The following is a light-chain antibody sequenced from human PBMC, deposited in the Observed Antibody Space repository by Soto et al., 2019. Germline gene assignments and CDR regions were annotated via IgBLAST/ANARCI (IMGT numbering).Light chain of an antibody. CDR1: QGISTY. CDR3: QQVKSYPLT. J-gene: IGKJ4*01. Sequence: DIQLTQSPSFLSASVGDRVTITCRATQGISTYLAWYQHKPGKAPKLLIYTASTLQSGVPSRFSGSGSGTDFTTTISSLQPDDFATYCCQQVKSYPLTFGRGTKVEIK. CDR2: TAS. V-gene: IGKV1-9*01.